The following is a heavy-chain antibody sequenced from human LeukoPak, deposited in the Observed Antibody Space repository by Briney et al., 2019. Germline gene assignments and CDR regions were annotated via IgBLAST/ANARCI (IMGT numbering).Heavy chain of an antibody. CDR3: ARTGHHDAFDI. V-gene: IGHV3-30-3*01. Sequence: GSLRLSCAASGFTFSSYAMHWVRQAPGKGLEWVAVISYDGSNKYYADSVKGRFTISRDNAKNSLYLQMNSLRAEDTAVYYCARTGHHDAFDIWGQGTMVTVSS. CDR2: ISYDGSNK. J-gene: IGHJ3*02. CDR1: GFTFSSYA.